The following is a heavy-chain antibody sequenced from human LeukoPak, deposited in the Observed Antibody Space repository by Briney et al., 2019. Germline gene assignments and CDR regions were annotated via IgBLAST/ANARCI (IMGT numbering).Heavy chain of an antibody. D-gene: IGHD3-22*01. CDR1: GGSISSGGYY. Sequence: PSQTLSLTCTVSGGSISSGGYYWSWIRQHPGKGLEWIGYIYYSGSTYYNPSLKSRITISVDTSKNQFSLKLSSVTPADTAVYYCAREAGYYDSSGYFDYWGQGTLVTVSS. V-gene: IGHV4-31*03. J-gene: IGHJ4*02. CDR2: IYYSGST. CDR3: AREAGYYDSSGYFDY.